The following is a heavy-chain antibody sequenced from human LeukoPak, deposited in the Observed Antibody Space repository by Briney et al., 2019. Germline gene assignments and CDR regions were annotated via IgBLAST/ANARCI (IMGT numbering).Heavy chain of an antibody. D-gene: IGHD1-26*01. Sequence: SETLSLTCTVSGGSIRSYNWSWIRQPPGKGLEWIGYIYYSGSTNYNPSLKSRVTISVDTSKNQFSLKVSSVTAADTAVYYCARSPSGGSYGYYYYGMDVWGQGTTVTVSS. CDR3: ARSPSGGSYGYYYYGMDV. J-gene: IGHJ6*02. CDR2: IYYSGST. V-gene: IGHV4-59*08. CDR1: GGSIRSYN.